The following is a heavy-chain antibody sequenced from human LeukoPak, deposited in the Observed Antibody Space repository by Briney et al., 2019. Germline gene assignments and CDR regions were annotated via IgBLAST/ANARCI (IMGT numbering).Heavy chain of an antibody. J-gene: IGHJ3*02. Sequence: GSSVKVSCKASGGTFNNYTISWVRQAPGQGLEWMGGIIPIFGTANYAQKFQGRVTITADESTSTAYMELSSLRSEDTAVYYCARAGGAAIAAAELAFDIWGQGTMVTVSS. CDR2: IIPIFGTA. CDR1: GGTFNNYT. CDR3: ARAGGAAIAAAELAFDI. D-gene: IGHD6-13*01. V-gene: IGHV1-69*01.